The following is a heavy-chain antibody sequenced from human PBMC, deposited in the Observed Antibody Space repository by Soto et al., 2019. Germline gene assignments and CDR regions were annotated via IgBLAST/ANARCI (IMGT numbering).Heavy chain of an antibody. V-gene: IGHV3-21*01. CDR1: GFTFSSYS. Sequence: EVQLVESGGGLVEPGGSLRLSCAASGFTFSSYSMNWVRQAPGKGLEWVSSISSSSSYIYYADSVKGRFTISRDNAKNSLYLQMNSLRAEDTAVYYCVRDCGEQPYRHYYYYMDVWGKGTTVTVSS. D-gene: IGHD3-10*01. J-gene: IGHJ6*03. CDR3: VRDCGEQPYRHYYYYMDV. CDR2: ISSSSSYI.